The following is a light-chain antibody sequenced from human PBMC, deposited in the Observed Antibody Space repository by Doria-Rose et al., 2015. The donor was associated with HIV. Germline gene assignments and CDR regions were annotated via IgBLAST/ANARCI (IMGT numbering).Light chain of an antibody. Sequence: DIVLTQSPGPLSLSPGERATLSCRASQSFSSTYLAWYQQKPGQAPSLLIYDGSTRATGIPDRFSASGSGTDFTLTINRLEPEDFALYYCHQYGTSWTFGQGTKVGI. J-gene: IGKJ1*01. V-gene: IGKV3-20*01. CDR1: QSFSSTY. CDR2: DGS. CDR3: HQYGTSWT.